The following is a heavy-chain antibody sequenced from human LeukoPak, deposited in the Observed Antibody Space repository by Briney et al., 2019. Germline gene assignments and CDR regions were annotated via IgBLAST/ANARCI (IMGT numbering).Heavy chain of an antibody. CDR1: GFTFSSYS. D-gene: IGHD3-10*01. J-gene: IGHJ4*02. CDR2: ISSSSSYI. CDR3: TGNYYGSGSYADFDY. V-gene: IGHV3-21*04. Sequence: GGSLRLSCAASGFTFSSYSMNWVRQAPGKGLEWVSSISSSSSYIYYADSVKGRFTISRDDSKNTAYLQMDGLKTEDTAVYYCTGNYYGSGSYADFDYWGQGTLVTVSS.